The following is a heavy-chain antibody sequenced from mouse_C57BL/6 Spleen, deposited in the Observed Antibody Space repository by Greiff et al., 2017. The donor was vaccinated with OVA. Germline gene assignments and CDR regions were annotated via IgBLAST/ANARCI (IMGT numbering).Heavy chain of an antibody. CDR2: ISSGSSTI. Sequence: DVMLVESGGGLVKPGGSLKLSCAASGFTFSDYGMHWVRQAPEKGLEWVAYISSGSSTIYYADTVKGRFTISRDNAKNTLFLQMTSLRSEDTAMYYCARGNYGSSYVPLYYYAMDYWGQGTSVTVSS. CDR1: GFTFSDYG. CDR3: ARGNYGSSYVPLYYYAMDY. J-gene: IGHJ4*01. V-gene: IGHV5-17*01. D-gene: IGHD1-1*01.